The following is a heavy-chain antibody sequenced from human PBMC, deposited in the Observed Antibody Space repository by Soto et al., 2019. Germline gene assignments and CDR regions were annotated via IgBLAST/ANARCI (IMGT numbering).Heavy chain of an antibody. V-gene: IGHV1-2*02. Sequence: QVQLVQSGAEVKKPGASIKVSCKASGYTFSAYYIHWVRQAPGQGLERMGWINPKSGGTNNAQKFQGRVTMPSNPSISTASMKLSRLTSADTAVYYCASADYGGQSEKFLDYWDQGTLVTVSS. CDR1: GYTFSAYY. D-gene: IGHD4-17*01. J-gene: IGHJ4*02. CDR3: ASADYGGQSEKFLDY. CDR2: INPKSGGT.